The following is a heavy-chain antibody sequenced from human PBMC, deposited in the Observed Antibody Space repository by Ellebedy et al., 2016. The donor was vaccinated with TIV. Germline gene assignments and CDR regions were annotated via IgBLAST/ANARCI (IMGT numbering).Heavy chain of an antibody. CDR1: GFTFSSYS. D-gene: IGHD2-15*01. J-gene: IGHJ6*02. CDR2: ISSSSSYI. CDR3: ARAPCSGGSCYSGYYYGMDV. Sequence: GGSLRLXXAASGFTFSSYSMNWVRQAPGKGLEWVSSISSSSSYIYYADSVKGRFTISRDNAKNSLYLQMNSLRAEDTAVYYCARAPCSGGSCYSGYYYGMDVWGQGTTVTVSS. V-gene: IGHV3-21*01.